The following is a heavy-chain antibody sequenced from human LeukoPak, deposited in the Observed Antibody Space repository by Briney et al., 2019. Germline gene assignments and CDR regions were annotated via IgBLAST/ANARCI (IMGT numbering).Heavy chain of an antibody. V-gene: IGHV3-21*01. CDR2: ISSSSSYI. D-gene: IGHD1-26*01. CDR3: ARAQWELYYMDV. CDR1: GFTFSSYE. J-gene: IGHJ6*03. Sequence: GGSLRLSCAASGFTFSSYEMNWVRQAPGKGLEWVSFISSSSSYIYYADSVKGRFTISRDNAKNSLYLQMNSLRAEDTAVYYCARAQWELYYMDVWGKGTTVTVSS.